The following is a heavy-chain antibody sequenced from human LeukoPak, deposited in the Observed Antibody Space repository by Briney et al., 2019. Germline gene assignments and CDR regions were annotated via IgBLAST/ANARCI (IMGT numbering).Heavy chain of an antibody. D-gene: IGHD3-16*01. V-gene: IGHV3-23*01. CDR3: ASQPRYDYVWGI. J-gene: IGHJ4*02. Sequence: GGSLRLSCAASGFTFSDYYMSWIRQAPGKGLEWVSAISGSGGSTYYADSVKGRFTISRDNSKNTLYLQMNSLRAEDTAVYYCASQPRYDYVWGIWGQGTLVTVSS. CDR2: ISGSGGST. CDR1: GFTFSDYY.